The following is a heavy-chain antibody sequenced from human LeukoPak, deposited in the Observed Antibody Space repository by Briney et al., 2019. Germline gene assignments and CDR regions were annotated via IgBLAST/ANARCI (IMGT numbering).Heavy chain of an antibody. CDR3: ARAGAVAGLGLFDY. Sequence: SETLSLTCTVSGGSISSYYWSWIRQPAGKGLEWIGRIYTSGSTNYNPSLKSRVTMSVDTSKNQFSLKLSSVTAADTAVYYCARAGAVAGLGLFDYWGQGTLVTVSS. J-gene: IGHJ4*02. CDR2: IYTSGST. D-gene: IGHD6-13*01. V-gene: IGHV4-4*07. CDR1: GGSISSYY.